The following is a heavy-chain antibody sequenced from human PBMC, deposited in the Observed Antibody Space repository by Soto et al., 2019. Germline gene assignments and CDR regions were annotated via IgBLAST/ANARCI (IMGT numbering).Heavy chain of an antibody. CDR1: GFTFSSYG. J-gene: IGHJ4*02. CDR3: AREKEQWLEAYFDY. Sequence: GGSLRLSCAASGFTFSSYGMHWVRQAPGKGLEWVAVIWYDGSNKYYADSVKGRFTISRDNSKNTLYLQMNSLRAEDTAVYYCAREKEQWLEAYFDYWGQGTLVTVSS. CDR2: IWYDGSNK. V-gene: IGHV3-33*01. D-gene: IGHD6-19*01.